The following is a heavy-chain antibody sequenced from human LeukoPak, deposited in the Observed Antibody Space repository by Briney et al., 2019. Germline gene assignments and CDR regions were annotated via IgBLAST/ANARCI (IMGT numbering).Heavy chain of an antibody. CDR1: GYSFTRYG. CDR3: TSGGWVRASHDFDY. Sequence: ASVSVSCKSSGYSFTRYGVSWVRLAPGQGLEWMGSIITYNGSTNFPRKFQGRVTMTADTSTSTVYMELRSLRSDDTAVYYCTSGGWVRASHDFDYWGQGTLVTVCS. V-gene: IGHV1-18*01. D-gene: IGHD6-19*01. J-gene: IGHJ4*02. CDR2: IITYNGST.